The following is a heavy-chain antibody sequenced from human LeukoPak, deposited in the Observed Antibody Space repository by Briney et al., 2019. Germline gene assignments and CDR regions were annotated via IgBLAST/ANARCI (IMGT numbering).Heavy chain of an antibody. J-gene: IGHJ4*02. D-gene: IGHD5-24*01. Sequence: ASVKVSCKASGGTFSSYAISWVRQAPGQGLEWMGGIIPIFGTANYAQKFQGRVTITADESTSTAYMELSSLRSEDTAVYYRARGVAQRWLQLRGYYFDYWGQGTLVTVSS. CDR3: ARGVAQRWLQLRGYYFDY. V-gene: IGHV1-69*13. CDR2: IIPIFGTA. CDR1: GGTFSSYA.